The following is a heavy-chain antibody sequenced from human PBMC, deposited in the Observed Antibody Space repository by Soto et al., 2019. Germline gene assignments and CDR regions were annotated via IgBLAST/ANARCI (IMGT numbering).Heavy chain of an antibody. D-gene: IGHD1-1*01. V-gene: IGHV4-34*01. CDR1: GGSFSDYY. Sequence: SETLSLTCAVYGGSFSDYYWTWIRQAPGEGLEWIGEINHSGFTSYNPSLKSRLTMSVDPSRSQFSLNLSSVTAADTAVYYCAYFPYDKCNWTKPRYFDPWGQGTLVTVSS. CDR3: AYFPYDKCNWTKPRYFDP. CDR2: INHSGFT. J-gene: IGHJ5*02.